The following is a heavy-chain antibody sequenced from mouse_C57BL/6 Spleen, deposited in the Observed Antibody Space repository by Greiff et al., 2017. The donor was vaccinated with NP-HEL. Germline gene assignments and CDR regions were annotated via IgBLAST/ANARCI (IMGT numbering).Heavy chain of an antibody. CDR2: IDPEDGDT. Sequence: EVQLQQSGAELVRPGASVKLSCTASGFNIKDYYMHWVKQRPEQGLEWIGRIDPEDGDTEYAPKFQGKATMTADTSSNTAYLQLSSLTSEDTAVYYCTTGYYYGSSYYFDYWGQGTTLTVSS. CDR1: GFNIKDYY. D-gene: IGHD1-1*01. V-gene: IGHV14-1*01. J-gene: IGHJ2*01. CDR3: TTGYYYGSSYYFDY.